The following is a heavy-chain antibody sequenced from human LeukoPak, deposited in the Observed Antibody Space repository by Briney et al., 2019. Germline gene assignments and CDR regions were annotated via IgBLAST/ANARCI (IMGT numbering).Heavy chain of an antibody. J-gene: IGHJ5*02. CDR2: ISSSSSYI. CDR3: ARDARGSYNENNWFDP. Sequence: GGSLRLSCAASGFTFSSYSMNWVRQAPGKGLEWVSSISSSSSYIYYADSVKGRFTISRDNAKNSLYLQMNSLRAEDTAVYYCARDARGSYNENNWFDPWGQGTLVTVSS. V-gene: IGHV3-21*01. D-gene: IGHD1-26*01. CDR1: GFTFSSYS.